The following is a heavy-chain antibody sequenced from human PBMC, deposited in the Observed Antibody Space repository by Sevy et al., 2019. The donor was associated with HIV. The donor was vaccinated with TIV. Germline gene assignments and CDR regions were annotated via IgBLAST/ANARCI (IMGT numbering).Heavy chain of an antibody. D-gene: IGHD4-17*01. CDR3: ARDKPLATVTTRGNIDY. J-gene: IGHJ4*02. CDR1: GYTFTSYG. Sequence: ASVKVSCKASGYTFTSYGISWVRQAPGQGLEWMGWISAYNCNTNYAQKLQGRVTMTTDTSTSTAYMELRSLRSDDTAVYYCARDKPLATVTTRGNIDYWGQGTLVTVSS. V-gene: IGHV1-18*04. CDR2: ISAYNCNT.